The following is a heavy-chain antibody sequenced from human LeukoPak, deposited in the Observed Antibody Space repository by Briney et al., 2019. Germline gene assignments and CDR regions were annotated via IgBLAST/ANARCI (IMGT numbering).Heavy chain of an antibody. D-gene: IGHD4-17*01. V-gene: IGHV4-59*01. CDR3: ARGVDYGDDNWFDP. CDR1: GGSISSYY. J-gene: IGHJ5*02. CDR2: IYYSGST. Sequence: TPSETLSLTCTVSGGSISSYYWSWIRQPPGKGLEWIGYIYYSGSTNYNPSLKSRVTISVDTSKNQFSLKLSSVTAADTAVYYCARGVDYGDDNWFDPWGQGTLVTVSS.